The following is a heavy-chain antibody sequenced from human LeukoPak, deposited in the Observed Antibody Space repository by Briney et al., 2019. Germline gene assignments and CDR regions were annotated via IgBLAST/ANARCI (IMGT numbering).Heavy chain of an antibody. CDR1: VASFNDYF. Sequence: WEPLSPTCAAYVASFNDYFWSWIRPPPGEGLEWIGEINDSGSTNYNTSLKSRVTISVDTSKNLFSLKLNSVTAADTAVYFCARSGVYSGWSRALCPGRNWFDPWGQGTLVTVSS. J-gene: IGHJ5*02. V-gene: IGHV4-34*01. CDR2: INDSGST. D-gene: IGHD6-19*01. CDR3: ARSGVYSGWSRALCPGRNWFDP.